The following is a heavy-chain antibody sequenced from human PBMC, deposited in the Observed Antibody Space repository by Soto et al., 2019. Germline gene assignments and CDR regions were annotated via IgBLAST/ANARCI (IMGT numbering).Heavy chain of an antibody. D-gene: IGHD1-26*01. Sequence: QVQLVESGGGVVQPGRSLRLSCAASGFTFSSYAMHWVRQAPGKGLEWVAVISYDGSNKYYADSVKGRFTISRDNSKNTLYLQMNSLRAEDTAVYYCARVEVGATLAHWGQGTLVTVSS. CDR2: ISYDGSNK. CDR1: GFTFSSYA. V-gene: IGHV3-30-3*01. J-gene: IGHJ4*02. CDR3: ARVEVGATLAH.